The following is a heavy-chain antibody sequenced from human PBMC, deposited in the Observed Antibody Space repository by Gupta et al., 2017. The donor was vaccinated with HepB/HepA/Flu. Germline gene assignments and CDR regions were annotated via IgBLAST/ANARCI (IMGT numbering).Heavy chain of an antibody. CDR1: GFTFSHYA. CDR3: ARNGTGWYVDS. V-gene: IGHV3-23*01. Sequence: EVHLLESGGGLVQPGGCLRLPCVTSGFTFSHYAMSWVRQAPGKGLESVSAISVSGGVTYYIDSVRGRFTISRDNSKDTVYLQMNSLTVEDTATYFCARNGTGWYVDSWGQGTVVNVSS. J-gene: IGHJ5*02. CDR2: ISVSGGVT. D-gene: IGHD6-19*01.